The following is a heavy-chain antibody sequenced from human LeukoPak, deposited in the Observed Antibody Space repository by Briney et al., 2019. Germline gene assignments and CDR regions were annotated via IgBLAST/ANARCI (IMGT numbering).Heavy chain of an antibody. V-gene: IGHV3-23*01. CDR1: GFTFSSYA. CDR2: ISGSGGST. J-gene: IGHJ3*02. CDR3: ATRDSSGSPRI. Sequence: GSLILSCAASGFTFSSYAMSWVRQAPGKGLEWVSAISGSGGSTYYADSVKGRFTISRDNSKNTLYLQMNSLRAEDTAVYYCATRDSSGSPRIWGQGTMVTVSS. D-gene: IGHD3-22*01.